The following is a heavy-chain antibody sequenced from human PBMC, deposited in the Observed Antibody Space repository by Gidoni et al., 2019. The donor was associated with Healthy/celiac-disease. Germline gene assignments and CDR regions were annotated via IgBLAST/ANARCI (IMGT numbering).Heavy chain of an antibody. D-gene: IGHD3-22*01. CDR1: GFTFSSYA. CDR3: ANGRQDRRSSGYSDY. CDR2: ISGSGGST. Sequence: EVQLLESGGGLVQPGGSLRLACAASGFTFSSYAMSWVRQAPGKGLEWVSAISGSGGSTYYADSVKGRFTISRDNSKNTLYLQMNRLRAEDTAVYYCANGRQDRRSSGYSDYWGQGTLVTVSS. V-gene: IGHV3-23*01. J-gene: IGHJ4*02.